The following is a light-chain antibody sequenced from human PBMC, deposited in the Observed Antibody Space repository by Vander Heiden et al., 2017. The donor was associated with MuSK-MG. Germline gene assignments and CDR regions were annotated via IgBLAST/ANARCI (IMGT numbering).Light chain of an antibody. Sequence: DIQMTQSPSTLSASVGDRVTITCRASQSISSWLAWYQQKPGKAPNLLIYDASSLESGVPLRFSGSGSGTEFTLTISSLQPDDFATYYCQQYKRYSVLTFGGGTKVEIK. V-gene: IGKV1-5*01. CDR3: QQYKRYSVLT. CDR1: QSISSW. CDR2: DAS. J-gene: IGKJ4*01.